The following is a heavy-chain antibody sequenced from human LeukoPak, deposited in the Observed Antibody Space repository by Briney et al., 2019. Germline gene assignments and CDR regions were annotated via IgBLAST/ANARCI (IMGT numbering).Heavy chain of an antibody. J-gene: IGHJ3*02. CDR1: GFTFTNAW. CDR2: IQSKTDGGTT. CDR3: TTLFVI. V-gene: IGHV3-15*01. Sequence: GGSLRLSCAASGFTFTNAWMSWVRQAPGKGLEWVGRIQSKTDGGTTDYAAPVKGRFTISRDDSKNTLYLQMNSLKIEDTAVYYCTTLFVIWGQGTMVTVSS. D-gene: IGHD3-10*02.